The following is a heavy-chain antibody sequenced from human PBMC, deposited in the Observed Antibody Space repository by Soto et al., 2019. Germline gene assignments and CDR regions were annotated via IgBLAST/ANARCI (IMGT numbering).Heavy chain of an antibody. CDR2: ISYSGST. CDR3: AGGHYTNSWSANYFDY. Sequence: DLEWIGYISYSGSTSYNPSLKSRITISVDTSKNQFSLKLNSVTAADTAVYYCAGGHYTNSWSANYFDYWGQGTLVTVSS. D-gene: IGHD6-13*01. J-gene: IGHJ4*02. V-gene: IGHV4-31*02.